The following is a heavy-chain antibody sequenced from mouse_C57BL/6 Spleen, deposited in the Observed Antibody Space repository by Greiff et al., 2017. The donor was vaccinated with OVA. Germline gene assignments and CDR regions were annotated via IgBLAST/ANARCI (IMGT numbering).Heavy chain of an antibody. Sequence: QVQLKESGPELVKPGASVKLSCKASGYTFTSYDINWVKQRPGQGLEWIGWIYPRDGSTKYNEKFKGKATLTVDPSSSTAYMELHSLTSEDSAVYFCAREPYYGSSLYAMDYWGQGTSVTVSS. J-gene: IGHJ4*01. D-gene: IGHD1-1*01. CDR3: AREPYYGSSLYAMDY. CDR1: GYTFTSYD. V-gene: IGHV1-85*01. CDR2: IYPRDGST.